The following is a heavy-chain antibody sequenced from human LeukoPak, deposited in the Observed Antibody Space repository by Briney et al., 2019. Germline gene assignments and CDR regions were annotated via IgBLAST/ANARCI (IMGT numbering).Heavy chain of an antibody. CDR2: IYPGDSDT. CDR1: GSIFTSYW. Sequence: GASLQISCKGSGSIFTSYWIGGVRPLPGKGLGWMGIIYPGDSDTRYSPSFQGQVTISADKSISTAYLQWSSLKASDTAMYYCARFATMHYYFDYWGQGTLVTVSS. V-gene: IGHV5-51*01. CDR3: ARFATMHYYFDY. J-gene: IGHJ4*02. D-gene: IGHD5-24*01.